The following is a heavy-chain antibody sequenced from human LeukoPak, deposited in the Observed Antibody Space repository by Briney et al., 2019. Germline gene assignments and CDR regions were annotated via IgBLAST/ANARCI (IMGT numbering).Heavy chain of an antibody. CDR3: ARRGSYGFAYYYYYYGMDV. CDR1: GFTFSSYW. V-gene: IGHV3-7*01. D-gene: IGHD5-18*01. CDR2: IKQDGSEK. Sequence: GGSLRLSCAASGFTFSSYWMSWVRQAPGKGLEWVANIKQDGSEKYYVDSVKGRFTISRDNAKNSLYLQMNSLRAEDTAVYYCARRGSYGFAYYYYYYGMDVWGQGPTVTVSS. J-gene: IGHJ6*02.